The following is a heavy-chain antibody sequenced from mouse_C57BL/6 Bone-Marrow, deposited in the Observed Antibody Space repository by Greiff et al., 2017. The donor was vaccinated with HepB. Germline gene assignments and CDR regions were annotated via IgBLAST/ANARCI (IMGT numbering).Heavy chain of an antibody. CDR2: INPSSGYT. V-gene: IGHV1-4*01. J-gene: IGHJ3*01. CDR1: GYTFTSYT. CDR3: ARVRGYVAY. Sequence: QVQLQQSGAELARPGASVKMSCKSSGYTFTSYTMPWVKQRPGQGLEWIGYINPSSGYTKYNQKFKDKATLTADKTSSTDYMQLSSLTSEDSAVYYCARVRGYVAYWGQGTRITVTA. D-gene: IGHD1-1*01.